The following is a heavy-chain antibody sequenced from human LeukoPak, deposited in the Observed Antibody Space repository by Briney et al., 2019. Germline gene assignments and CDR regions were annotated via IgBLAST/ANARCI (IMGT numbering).Heavy chain of an antibody. V-gene: IGHV3-21*01. CDR2: ISSSSSYI. CDR1: GFTFSSYS. CDR3: ARIRYSGSYYYDY. D-gene: IGHD1-26*01. Sequence: GGSLRLSCAASGFTFSSYSMNWVRQAPGKGLEWVSSISSSSSYIYYADSVKGRFTISRDNSKNTLHLQMNSLRAEDTAVYYCARIRYSGSYYYDYWGQGTLVTVSS. J-gene: IGHJ4*02.